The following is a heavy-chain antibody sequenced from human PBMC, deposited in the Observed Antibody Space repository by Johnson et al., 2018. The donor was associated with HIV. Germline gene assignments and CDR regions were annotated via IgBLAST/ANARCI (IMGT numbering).Heavy chain of an antibody. CDR3: ARDSAYSRGWYSGAFDI. D-gene: IGHD6-19*01. V-gene: IGHV3-7*01. CDR1: GFSFSSYW. J-gene: IGHJ3*02. Sequence: EVQLVESGGGVVQPGGSLRLSCAASGFSFSSYWMTWVHQAPGKGLEWVANINQDGRDRYYVASVQGRFTISRDNAQNSLYLQLNSLRAEDTAVYYCARDSAYSRGWYSGAFDIWGQGTMVTVSS. CDR2: INQDGRDR.